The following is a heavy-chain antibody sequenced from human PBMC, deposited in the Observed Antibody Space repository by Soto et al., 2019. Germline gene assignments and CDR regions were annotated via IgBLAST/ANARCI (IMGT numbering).Heavy chain of an antibody. J-gene: IGHJ4*02. CDR1: GYTFTGYY. D-gene: IGHD2-15*01. CDR2: INPNSGGT. Sequence: GASVKVSCKASGYTFTGYYMHWVRQAPGQGLEWMGWINPNSGGTNYAQKFQGWVTMTRDTSISTAYMELSRLRSDDTAVYYCARAQLPATATDPDYWGQGTLVTVSS. V-gene: IGHV1-2*04. CDR3: ARAQLPATATDPDY.